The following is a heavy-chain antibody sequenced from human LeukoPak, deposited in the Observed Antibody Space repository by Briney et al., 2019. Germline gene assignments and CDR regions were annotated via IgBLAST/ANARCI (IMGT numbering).Heavy chain of an antibody. CDR3: ARVLGYGWFDP. CDR1: GFTVSSYW. J-gene: IGHJ5*02. D-gene: IGHD3-22*01. V-gene: IGHV3-7*01. CDR2: IKQDGGET. Sequence: GGSLRLSCAASGFTVSSYWMGWVRRAPGKGLEWVANIKQDGGETFYVDSVKGRFTISRDNAKNSLYLQMNSLRAEDTAVYYCARVLGYGWFDPWGQGTLVTVSS.